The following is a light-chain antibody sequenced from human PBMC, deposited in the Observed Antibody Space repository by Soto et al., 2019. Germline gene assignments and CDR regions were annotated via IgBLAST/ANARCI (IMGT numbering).Light chain of an antibody. CDR1: SSNIGNNY. CDR3: ETWDSSLSARV. Sequence: QSVLTQPPSVSAAPGQKVTISCSGSSSNIGNNYVAWYQQFPGAAPKLLIYENNKRPSGIPDRFSGSKSGTSATLGITGLQTGDEADYYCETWDSSLSARVFGTVTKVTDL. CDR2: ENN. J-gene: IGLJ1*01. V-gene: IGLV1-51*02.